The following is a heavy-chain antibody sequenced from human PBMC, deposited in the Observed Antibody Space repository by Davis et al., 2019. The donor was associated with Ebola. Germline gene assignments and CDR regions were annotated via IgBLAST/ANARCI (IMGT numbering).Heavy chain of an antibody. V-gene: IGHV3-7*01. CDR3: ARTKGFGDYDYGMDV. CDR1: GFTFSSYW. J-gene: IGHJ6*02. Sequence: GESLKISCAASGFTFSSYWMSWVRQAPGKGLEWVANIKQDGSEKYYVDSVKGRFTISRDNSKNTLYLQMNSLRAEDTAVYYCARTKGFGDYDYGMDVWGQGTTVTVSS. D-gene: IGHD3-16*01. CDR2: IKQDGSEK.